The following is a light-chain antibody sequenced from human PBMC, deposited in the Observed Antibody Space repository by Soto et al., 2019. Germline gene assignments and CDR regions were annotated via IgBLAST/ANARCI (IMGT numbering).Light chain of an antibody. CDR1: QTVRNNY. Sequence: EFVLTQSPGTLSLSPGERATLSCRASQTVRNNYLAWYQQKPGQAPRLLIYDASSRATGIPDRFSGSGSGTDFTLTISRLEPEDFAVYYCQQYSSSPVTFGGGTKVDIK. V-gene: IGKV3-20*01. J-gene: IGKJ4*01. CDR3: QQYSSSPVT. CDR2: DAS.